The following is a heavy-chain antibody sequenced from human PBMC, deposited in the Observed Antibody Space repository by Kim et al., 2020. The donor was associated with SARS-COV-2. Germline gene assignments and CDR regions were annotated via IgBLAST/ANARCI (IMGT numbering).Heavy chain of an antibody. J-gene: IGHJ4*02. Sequence: GKGLEWIGSIYYSGSTYYNPSLKSRVTRSVDTSKNQFSLKLSSVTAADTAVYYCALLLWFGGIDYWGQGTLVTVSS. V-gene: IGHV4-39*01. CDR2: IYYSGST. CDR3: ALLLWFGGIDY. D-gene: IGHD3-10*01.